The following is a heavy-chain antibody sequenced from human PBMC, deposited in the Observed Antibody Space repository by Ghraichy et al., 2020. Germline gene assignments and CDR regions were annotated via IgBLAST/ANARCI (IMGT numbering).Heavy chain of an antibody. D-gene: IGHD4-23*01. CDR1: GGSFSGYY. V-gene: IGHV4-34*01. J-gene: IGHJ4*02. CDR2: INHSGST. CDR3: ATMPLYNGGNDY. Sequence: SETLSLTCAVYGGSFSGYYWSWIRQPPGKGLEWIGEINHSGSTNYNPSLKSRVTISVDTSKNQFSLKLSSVTAADTAVYYCATMPLYNGGNDYWGQGTLVTVSS.